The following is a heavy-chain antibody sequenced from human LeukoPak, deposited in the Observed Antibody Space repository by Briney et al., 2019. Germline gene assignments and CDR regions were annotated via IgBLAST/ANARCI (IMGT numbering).Heavy chain of an antibody. CDR3: ARDFLDSSGYYFGFHY. D-gene: IGHD3-22*01. Sequence: PGGSLRLSCAASGFTFSSYSMNWVRQAPGKGPEWVSSISSSSSYIYYADSVKGRFTISRDNAKNSLYLQTNSLRAEDTAVYYCARDFLDSSGYYFGFHYWGQGTLVTVSS. J-gene: IGHJ4*02. V-gene: IGHV3-21*01. CDR1: GFTFSSYS. CDR2: ISSSSSYI.